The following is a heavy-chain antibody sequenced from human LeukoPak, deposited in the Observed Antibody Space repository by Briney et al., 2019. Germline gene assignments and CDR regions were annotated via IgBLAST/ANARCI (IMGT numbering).Heavy chain of an antibody. J-gene: IGHJ4*02. CDR1: GGSISSYY. CDR3: ASLSGVVPAARFDY. D-gene: IGHD2-2*01. CDR2: IYYSGST. Sequence: PSETLSLTCIVSGGSISSYYWSWIRQPPGKGLEWIGYIYYSGSTNYSPSLKSRVSISVDTSKNQFSLKLGFVTAADTAVYYCASLSGVVPAARFDYWGQGTLVTVSS. V-gene: IGHV4-59*01.